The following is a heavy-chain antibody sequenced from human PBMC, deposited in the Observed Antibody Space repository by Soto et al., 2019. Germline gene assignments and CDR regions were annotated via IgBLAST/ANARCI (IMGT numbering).Heavy chain of an antibody. J-gene: IGHJ4*02. CDR1: GFTFSGSA. CDR3: TRHPTSGDY. V-gene: IGHV3-73*02. CDR2: IRSKANSYAT. D-gene: IGHD3-10*01. Sequence: EVQLVESGGGLVQPGGSLKLSCAASGFTFSGSAMHWVRQASGKGLEWVGRIRSKANSYATAYAASVKGRFTISRDDSKNTAYLQMNSLKTEETAVYYCTRHPTSGDYWGQGTLVTVSS.